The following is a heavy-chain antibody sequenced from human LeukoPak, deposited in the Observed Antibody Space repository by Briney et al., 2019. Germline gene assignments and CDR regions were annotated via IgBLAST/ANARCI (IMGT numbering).Heavy chain of an antibody. V-gene: IGHV4-59*08. CDR1: GGSISSYY. D-gene: IGHD4-17*01. Sequence: SEALSLTCAVSGGSISSYYLSWIRQPPGKGLEWIWYIYYSGSTNYNPSLRIRVTISVDTSKNQFSLKLSSVTAADTAVYYCARGGNYGDYDGYFDCWGQGTLVTVSS. CDR3: ARGGNYGDYDGYFDC. CDR2: IYYSGST. J-gene: IGHJ4*02.